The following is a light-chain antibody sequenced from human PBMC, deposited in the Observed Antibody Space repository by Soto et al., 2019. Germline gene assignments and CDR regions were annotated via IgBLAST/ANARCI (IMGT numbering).Light chain of an antibody. J-gene: IGKJ4*01. CDR1: QGIGIY. CDR2: AAS. CDR3: QKYNSAPLT. V-gene: IGKV1-27*01. Sequence: DIPMTQSPSSLSASLGDRVTITCRASQGIGIYLAWFQQRPGKVPKLLIYAASTLQSGVPSRFSGSGSGTDFTLTISSLQPEDVATYYCQKYNSAPLTFGGGTRVEIK.